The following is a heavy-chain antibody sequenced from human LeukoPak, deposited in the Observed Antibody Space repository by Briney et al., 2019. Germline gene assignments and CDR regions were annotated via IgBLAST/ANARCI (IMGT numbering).Heavy chain of an antibody. D-gene: IGHD6-13*01. CDR3: ARVTGYRIEDYFDY. V-gene: IGHV4-34*01. Sequence: SSETLSLTCAVYGGSFSGYYWSWIRQPPGKGLEWIGEINHSGSTNYNPSLKSRVTISVDTSKNQFSLKLSSVTAADTAVYYCARVTGYRIEDYFDYWGQGTLVTVSS. J-gene: IGHJ4*02. CDR2: INHSGST. CDR1: GGSFSGYY.